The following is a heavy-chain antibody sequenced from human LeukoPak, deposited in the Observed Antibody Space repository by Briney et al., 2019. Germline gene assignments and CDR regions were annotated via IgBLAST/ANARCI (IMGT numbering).Heavy chain of an antibody. CDR1: GFTFSYHW. CDR2: IKNDGTVK. Sequence: PGGSLRLSCAASGFTFSYHWMTWVRQAPGKGLEWVANIKNDGTVKNYVDSVKGRLTISRDNSKNTLYLQMNSLRAEDTAVYYCAKGGNWNAYYWGQGTLVTVSS. V-gene: IGHV3-7*03. D-gene: IGHD1-1*01. J-gene: IGHJ4*02. CDR3: AKGGNWNAYY.